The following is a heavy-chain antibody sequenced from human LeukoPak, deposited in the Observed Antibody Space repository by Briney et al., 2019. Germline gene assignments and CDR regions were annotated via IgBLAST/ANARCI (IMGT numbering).Heavy chain of an antibody. V-gene: IGHV4-59*12. J-gene: IGHJ3*02. CDR1: RGSISGYS. CDR2: IYYSGDT. D-gene: IGHD6-6*01. Sequence: SETLSLTCTVSRGSISGYSWSWIRQSPGGGLEWIGYIYYSGDTAYNPSLRSRVTLSVDTSKNQFSLQLNSVTPEDTAVYYCARVNSYIAARLDLLSFDIWGQGTMVTVSS. CDR3: ARVNSYIAARLDLLSFDI.